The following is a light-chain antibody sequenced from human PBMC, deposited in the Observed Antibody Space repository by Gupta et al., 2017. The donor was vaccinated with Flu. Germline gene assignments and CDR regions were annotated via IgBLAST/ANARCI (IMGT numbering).Light chain of an antibody. CDR1: SASVSTTHD. V-gene: IGLV8-61*01. CDR3: VLLVGSGSWV. J-gene: IGLJ3*02. Sequence: TVTLTCGLSSASVSTTHDPCWFKQNQGQAPRTHILSTSTRFSGVPDRGSASFLENNAAPLTTGAQAYDEADEYYVLLVGSGSWVFGGGTKLTVL. CDR2: STS.